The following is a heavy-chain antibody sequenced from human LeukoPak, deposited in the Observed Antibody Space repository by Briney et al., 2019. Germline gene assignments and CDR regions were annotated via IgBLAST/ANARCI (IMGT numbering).Heavy chain of an antibody. Sequence: PGGSLRLSCAASGFTFSSYAMSWVRLAPGKGLEWVSAISGSGGSTYYADSVKGRFTISRDNSKNTLYLQMNSLRAEDTAVYYCAKDRPPRVGTYYDFWSGYYFDYWGQGTLVTVSS. CDR2: ISGSGGST. CDR1: GFTFSSYA. J-gene: IGHJ4*02. CDR3: AKDRPPRVGTYYDFWSGYYFDY. D-gene: IGHD3-3*01. V-gene: IGHV3-23*01.